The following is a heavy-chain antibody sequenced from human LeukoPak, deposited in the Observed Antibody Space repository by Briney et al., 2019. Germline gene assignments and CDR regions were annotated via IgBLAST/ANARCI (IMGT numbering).Heavy chain of an antibody. D-gene: IGHD3-10*01. Sequence: ASLRVSCKTSGYTFTTYFIHWMRQAPGQGLEWLGMINTNNANTNYAQKFWGRVTMTADMSTTTVYMELSSLMSDDTAVYYCVREQAGGHFDYWGQGTLVTVSS. CDR2: INTNNANT. V-gene: IGHV1-46*01. J-gene: IGHJ4*02. CDR3: VREQAGGHFDY. CDR1: GYTFTTYF.